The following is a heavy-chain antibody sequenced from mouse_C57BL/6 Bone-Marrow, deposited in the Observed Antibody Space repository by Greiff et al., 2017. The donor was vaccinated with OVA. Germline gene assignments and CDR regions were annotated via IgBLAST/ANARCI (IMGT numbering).Heavy chain of an antibody. CDR1: GYTFTSYW. Sequence: QVQLQQPGAELVMPGASVKLSCKASGYTFTSYWMHWVKQRPGQGLEWIGEIDPSDSYTHYNQKFKGKSTLTVDKSSSTAYMQLSSLTSEDSAVYYCARGDYYYGSSYDWYFDVWGTGTTVTVSS. D-gene: IGHD1-1*01. CDR2: IDPSDSYT. V-gene: IGHV1-69*01. J-gene: IGHJ1*03. CDR3: ARGDYYYGSSYDWYFDV.